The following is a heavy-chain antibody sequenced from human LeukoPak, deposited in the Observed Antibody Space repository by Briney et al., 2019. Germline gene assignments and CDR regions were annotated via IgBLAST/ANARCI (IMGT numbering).Heavy chain of an antibody. Sequence: SLRLSCAASGFTFGDYAMHWVRQAPGKGLEWVSGINWNSGSITYVDSVKGRFTVSRDNAKKSLYLQMNSLRVEDTAFYYCAKAAPTVTLNDAFDIWGQGTMVTVSS. CDR2: INWNSGSI. J-gene: IGHJ3*02. V-gene: IGHV3-9*01. CDR3: AKAAPTVTLNDAFDI. CDR1: GFTFGDYA. D-gene: IGHD4-17*01.